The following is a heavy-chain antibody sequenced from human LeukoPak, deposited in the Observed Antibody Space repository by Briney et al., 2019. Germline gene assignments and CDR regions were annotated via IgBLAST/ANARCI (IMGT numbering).Heavy chain of an antibody. Sequence: GGSLRLSCAASGFMFSSYAMHWVRQAPGKGLEWVAVISYDGSNKDYADSVKGRFTISRDNSKNTLYLQMNSLRAEDTAVYYCARALLPGIVGPYFDYWGQGTLVTVSS. D-gene: IGHD1-26*01. J-gene: IGHJ4*02. CDR3: ARALLPGIVGPYFDY. CDR2: ISYDGSNK. CDR1: GFMFSSYA. V-gene: IGHV3-30-3*01.